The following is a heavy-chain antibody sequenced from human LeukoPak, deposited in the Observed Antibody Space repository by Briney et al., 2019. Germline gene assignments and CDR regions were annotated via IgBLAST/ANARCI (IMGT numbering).Heavy chain of an antibody. CDR3: ARAMGGDYGMDV. V-gene: IGHV1-18*04. CDR1: GYTFTSYG. J-gene: IGHJ6*04. Sequence: ASVKVSCKASGYTFTSYGISWVRQAPGQGLEWMGWISAYNGNTKYAQKLQGRVTMTTDTSTSTAYMELRGLRYDDTAVYYCARAMGGDYGMDVWGKGTTVTVSS. D-gene: IGHD2-21*01. CDR2: ISAYNGNT.